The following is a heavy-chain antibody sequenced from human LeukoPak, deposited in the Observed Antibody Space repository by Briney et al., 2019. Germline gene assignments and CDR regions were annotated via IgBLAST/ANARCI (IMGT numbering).Heavy chain of an antibody. Sequence: TGGSLRLSCAASGFTVSSNYMSWVRQAPGKGLEWVSVIYSGGSTYYADSVKGRFTISRDNSKNTLYLQMNSLRAEDTAVYYCARVQYSSGWYSINYYYYGMDVWGQGTTVTVSS. CDR3: ARVQYSSGWYSINYYYYGMDV. V-gene: IGHV3-66*02. CDR1: GFTVSSNY. CDR2: IYSGGST. J-gene: IGHJ6*02. D-gene: IGHD6-19*01.